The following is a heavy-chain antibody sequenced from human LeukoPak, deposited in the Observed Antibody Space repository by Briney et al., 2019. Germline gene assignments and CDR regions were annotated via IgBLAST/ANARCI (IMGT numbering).Heavy chain of an antibody. V-gene: IGHV3-74*01. D-gene: IGHD3-16*01. CDR1: GFTFSSYW. Sequence: PGGSLRLSCAASGFTFSSYWMHWVRQAPGKGLVWVSRINSDGSSISYADSVKGRFTISRDNAKNTLYLQMNSLRAEDTAVYYCARSGAFGGVYDYWGQGTLVTVSS. CDR2: INSDGSSI. CDR3: ARSGAFGGVYDY. J-gene: IGHJ4*02.